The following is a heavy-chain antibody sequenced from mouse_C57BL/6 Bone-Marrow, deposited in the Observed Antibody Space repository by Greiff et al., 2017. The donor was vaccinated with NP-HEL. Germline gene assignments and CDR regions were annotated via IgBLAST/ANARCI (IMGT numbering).Heavy chain of an antibody. CDR3: ARSWYVMFAY. J-gene: IGHJ3*01. Sequence: VQLQQPGAELVKPGASVKLSCKASGYTFTSYWMHWVKQRPGQGLEWIGMIHPNSGSTNYNEKFKSKATLTVDKSSSPAYMQLSSLTSEDSAVYYGARSWYVMFAYWGQGTLVTVAA. V-gene: IGHV1-64*01. CDR1: GYTFTSYW. D-gene: IGHD1-1*02. CDR2: IHPNSGST.